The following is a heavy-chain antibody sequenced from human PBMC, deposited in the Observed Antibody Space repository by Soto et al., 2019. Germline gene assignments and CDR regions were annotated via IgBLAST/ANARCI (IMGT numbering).Heavy chain of an antibody. J-gene: IGHJ6*02. CDR2: IIPIFGTA. V-gene: IGHV1-69*12. D-gene: IGHD4-17*01. CDR1: GGTFSSYA. CDR3: ASLDYGDYRRKPARYYYGMDV. Sequence: QVQLVQSGAEVKKPGSSVKVSCKASGGTFSSYAISWVRQAPGQGLEWMGGIIPIFGTANYAQKFQGRVTITADESTSTAYMELSSLRSEDTAVYYCASLDYGDYRRKPARYYYGMDVWGQGTTVTVSS.